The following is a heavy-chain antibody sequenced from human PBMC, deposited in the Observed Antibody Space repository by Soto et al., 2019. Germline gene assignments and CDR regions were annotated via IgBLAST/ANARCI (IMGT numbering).Heavy chain of an antibody. Sequence: SETLSLTCAVYGGSFSGYYWIWIRQPPGKGLEWIGEINHSGSTNYNPSLKSRVTISVDTSKNQFSLKLSSVTAADTAVYYCATVAGTYYYYYMDVWGKGTTVTVSS. D-gene: IGHD6-19*01. J-gene: IGHJ6*03. CDR1: GGSFSGYY. V-gene: IGHV4-34*01. CDR3: ATVAGTYYYYYMDV. CDR2: INHSGST.